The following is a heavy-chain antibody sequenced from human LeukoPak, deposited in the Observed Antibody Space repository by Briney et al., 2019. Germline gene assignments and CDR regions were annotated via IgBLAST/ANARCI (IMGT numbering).Heavy chain of an antibody. CDR3: ARLSVSMFGVVRNWFDP. Sequence: PSETLSLTCAVHGGSLNGYYWSWIRQPPGKGLEWLGEINHRGTTKYNPFLMSRVAISLDTSNNQFSLRMNSVTAADTAVYYCARLSVSMFGVVRNWFDPWGQGTLVTVSS. CDR1: GGSLNGYY. CDR2: INHRGTT. J-gene: IGHJ5*02. V-gene: IGHV4-34*01. D-gene: IGHD3-3*01.